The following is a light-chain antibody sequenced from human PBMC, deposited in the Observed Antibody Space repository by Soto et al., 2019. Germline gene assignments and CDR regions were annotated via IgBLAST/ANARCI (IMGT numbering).Light chain of an antibody. V-gene: IGLV2-14*01. CDR3: SSYTSSSTVV. Sequence: QSALTQPASVSGSPGQSITISCTGTSSDVGGYNYVSWYQQHPGKAPKLMIYDVSNRPSGVSNRVSGSKSGNTASLAISGLQAEDEADYYCSSYTSSSTVVFGGGTTVTLL. CDR2: DVS. J-gene: IGLJ2*01. CDR1: SSDVGGYNY.